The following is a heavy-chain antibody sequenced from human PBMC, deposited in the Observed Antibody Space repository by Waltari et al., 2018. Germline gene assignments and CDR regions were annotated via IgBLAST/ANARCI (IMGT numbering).Heavy chain of an antibody. CDR1: GFTFSSYG. D-gene: IGHD5-12*01. CDR2: IWDDGSNK. Sequence: QVQLVESGGGVDQPGRSLRLSCVASGFTFSSYGMHWVRQAPGKGLEWVAVIWDDGSNKYYADSVKGRYTISRDNSKNTLYLQMNSLRAEDTAVYYCARDHRGYVFSHAFDIWGQGTMVTVSS. CDR3: ARDHRGYVFSHAFDI. V-gene: IGHV3-33*01. J-gene: IGHJ3*02.